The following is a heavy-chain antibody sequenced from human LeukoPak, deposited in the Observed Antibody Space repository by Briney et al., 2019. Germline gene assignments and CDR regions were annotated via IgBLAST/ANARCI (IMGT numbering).Heavy chain of an antibody. D-gene: IGHD1-7*01. CDR2: IYYSGST. V-gene: IGHV4-31*03. J-gene: IGHJ4*02. CDR1: GGSISSGGYY. CDR3: ARVNYWLLDY. Sequence: SETLSLTCTVSGGSISSGGYYWSWIRQHPGKGLEWIGYIYYSGSTCYNPSLKSRVTISVDTSKNQFSLKLSSVTAADTAVYYCARVNYWLLDYWGQGTLVTVSS.